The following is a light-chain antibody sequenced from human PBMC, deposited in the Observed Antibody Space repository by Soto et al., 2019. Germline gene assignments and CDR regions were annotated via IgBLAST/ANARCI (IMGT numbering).Light chain of an antibody. CDR1: TGAVTSGHF. CDR2: VAS. CDR3: LLSYNDDRV. Sequence: QTVVTQEPSVTVSPGGTVTLTCGSSTGAVTSGHFPYWFQQKPGQAPRTLNYVASNKYSWTPARFSGSLLGGKAALTLSGAQPEDEADYYCLLSYNDDRVFGGGTKLTVL. V-gene: IGLV7-46*01. J-gene: IGLJ2*01.